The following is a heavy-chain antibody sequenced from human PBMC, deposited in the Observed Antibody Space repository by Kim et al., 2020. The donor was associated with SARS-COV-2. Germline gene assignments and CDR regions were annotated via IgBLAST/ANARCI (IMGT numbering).Heavy chain of an antibody. J-gene: IGHJ4*02. CDR3: ASLVAVDTSADC. CDR2: IYHSGTT. D-gene: IGHD2-15*01. Sequence: SETLSLTCSVSGGSISSTNYYWVWIRQPPGKGLEWIGSIYHSGTTYYNPSFKSRVTMSVDTSKNHFSLNLSSVTAADTAVYFCASLVAVDTSADCWGQGTLVTVSS. CDR1: GGSISSTNYY. V-gene: IGHV4-39*02.